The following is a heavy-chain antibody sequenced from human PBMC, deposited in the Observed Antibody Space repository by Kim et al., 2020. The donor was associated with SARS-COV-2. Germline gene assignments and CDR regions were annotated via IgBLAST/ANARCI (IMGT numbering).Heavy chain of an antibody. J-gene: IGHJ1*01. Sequence: TANHAQKFQGRVTITADEPTSTAYMELSSLRSEDTAVYYCARGGGEYFQHWGQGTLVTVSS. D-gene: IGHD3-16*01. V-gene: IGHV1-69*01. CDR2: TA. CDR3: ARGGGEYFQH.